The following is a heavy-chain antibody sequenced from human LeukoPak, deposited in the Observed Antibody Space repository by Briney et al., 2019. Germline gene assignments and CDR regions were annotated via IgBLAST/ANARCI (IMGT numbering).Heavy chain of an antibody. CDR1: GFTFSSYS. Sequence: GGSLRPSCAASGFTFSSYSMNWVRQAPGKGLEWISYISSASNTIYYADSVKGRFTISRDNAKNSVYLQMNSLRAEDTAMYYCARDGWFGDYNWFDPWGQGTLVTVSS. D-gene: IGHD3-10*01. V-gene: IGHV3-48*01. CDR3: ARDGWFGDYNWFDP. J-gene: IGHJ5*02. CDR2: ISSASNTI.